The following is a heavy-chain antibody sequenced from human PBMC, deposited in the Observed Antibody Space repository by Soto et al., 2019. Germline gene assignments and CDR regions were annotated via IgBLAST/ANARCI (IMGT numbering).Heavy chain of an antibody. V-gene: IGHV3-30-3*01. Sequence: GGSLRLSCAASGFTFSSYAMHWVRQAPGKGLEWVAVISYDGSNKYYADSVKGRFTISRDNSKNTLYLQMNSLRAEDTAVYYCARRHDYGDYNAFDIWGQGTMVTVSS. CDR1: GFTFSSYA. CDR3: ARRHDYGDYNAFDI. J-gene: IGHJ3*02. CDR2: ISYDGSNK. D-gene: IGHD4-17*01.